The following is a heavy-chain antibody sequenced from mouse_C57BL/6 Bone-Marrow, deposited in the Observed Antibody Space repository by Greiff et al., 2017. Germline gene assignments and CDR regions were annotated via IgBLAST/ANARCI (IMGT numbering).Heavy chain of an antibody. CDR2: ISNGGGST. CDR3: ARYQGYDYYYAMDY. V-gene: IGHV5-12*01. D-gene: IGHD2-4*01. CDR1: GFTFSDYY. J-gene: IGHJ4*01. Sequence: EVMLVESGGGLVQPGGSLKLSCAASGFTFSDYYLYWVRQTPEKRLEWVAYISNGGGSTYYPDTVKGRFTISRDNAKNTLYLQMSRLKSEDTAMYYCARYQGYDYYYAMDYWGQGTSVTVSS.